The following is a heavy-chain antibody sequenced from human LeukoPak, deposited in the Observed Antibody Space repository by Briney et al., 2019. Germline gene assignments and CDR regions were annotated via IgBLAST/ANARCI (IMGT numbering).Heavy chain of an antibody. D-gene: IGHD3-16*01. CDR3: ATYTHWVAGDV. Sequence: PGGSLRLSCGASRFTFSDSWMSWVRQAPGKGLEWVANMNQDGSEKAYVDSVKGRFAISRDNARNSLFLEMSSLRAEDTAVYYCATYTHWVAGDVWGQGTTVTVSS. V-gene: IGHV3-7*01. CDR1: RFTFSDSW. J-gene: IGHJ6*02. CDR2: MNQDGSEK.